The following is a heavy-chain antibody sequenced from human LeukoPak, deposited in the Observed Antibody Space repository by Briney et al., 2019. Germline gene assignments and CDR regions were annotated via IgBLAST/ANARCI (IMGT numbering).Heavy chain of an antibody. Sequence: SETLSLTCTVSGGSISSYYWSWIRQPPGKGLEWIGYISYSGSTNYNPSLKSRVTISVDTSKNQFSLKLSSVTAADTAVYYCARRRGTVFNYYYYGMDVWGQGTTVTVSS. CDR2: ISYSGST. D-gene: IGHD1-1*01. V-gene: IGHV4-59*08. CDR1: GGSISSYY. J-gene: IGHJ6*02. CDR3: ARRRGTVFNYYYYGMDV.